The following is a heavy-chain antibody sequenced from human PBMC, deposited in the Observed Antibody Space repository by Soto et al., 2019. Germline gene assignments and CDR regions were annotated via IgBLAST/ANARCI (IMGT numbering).Heavy chain of an antibody. V-gene: IGHV3-74*01. D-gene: IGHD2-2*01. CDR3: VRDGHCLTTSCYGNWFDP. Sequence: GSLRLSCAASGFTFSTYWMHWIRQVPGKGLEWVSRINSDASHTYYADSVKGRFTISRDNAKNTLHLEMNSLRAEDTAVYYCVRDGHCLTTSCYGNWFDPWGQGXLVTVYS. CDR1: GFTFSTYW. J-gene: IGHJ5*02. CDR2: INSDASHT.